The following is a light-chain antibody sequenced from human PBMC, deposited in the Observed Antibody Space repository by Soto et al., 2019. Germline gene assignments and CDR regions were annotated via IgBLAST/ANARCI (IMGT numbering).Light chain of an antibody. Sequence: QSALTQPASVSGSPGLSIAISCTGTSSDVGGYNSVSWYQQHPGKAPKLVIYDVTSRHSGVSNRFSGSKSGNTASLTIYGLQAEDEGDYYCSSYRTGGSYVFGTGTKLTVL. J-gene: IGLJ1*01. V-gene: IGLV2-14*01. CDR2: DVT. CDR3: SSYRTGGSYV. CDR1: SSDVGGYNS.